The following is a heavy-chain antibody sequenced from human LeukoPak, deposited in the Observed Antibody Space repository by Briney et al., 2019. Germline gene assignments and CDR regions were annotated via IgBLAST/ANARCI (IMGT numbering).Heavy chain of an antibody. V-gene: IGHV3-21*04. J-gene: IGHJ4*02. CDR1: GFTFSSYS. D-gene: IGHD6-6*01. CDR3: VRVGQLVYYFDY. CDR2: ISSSSSYI. Sequence: GGSLRLSCAASGFTFSSYSMNWVRQAPGKGLEWVSSISSSSSYIYYADSVKGRFTISRDNAKNSLYLQMNSLRAEDTALYYCVRVGQLVYYFDYWGQGTLVTVSS.